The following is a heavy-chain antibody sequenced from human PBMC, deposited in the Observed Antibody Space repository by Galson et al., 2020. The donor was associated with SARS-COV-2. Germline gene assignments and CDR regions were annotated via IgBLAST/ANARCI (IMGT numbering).Heavy chain of an antibody. CDR3: ARQVVAKTYYFDY. J-gene: IGHJ4*02. Sequence: ASETLSLTCNVSGYSISSGYYWMWNRQSPEKGLEWIANIHRSGSAYYNPSLKSRATISVDTSKNQFSLRLTSMTAADTAVYYCARQVVAKTYYFDYWGQGILVTVSS. D-gene: IGHD2-15*01. CDR1: GYSISSGYY. V-gene: IGHV4-38-2*02. CDR2: IHRSGSA.